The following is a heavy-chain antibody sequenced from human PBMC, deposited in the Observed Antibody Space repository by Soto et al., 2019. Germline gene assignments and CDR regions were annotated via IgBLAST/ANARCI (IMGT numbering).Heavy chain of an antibody. Sequence: GASVKVSCKASGYTFTSRYMHWVRQAPGQGLEWMGWISAYSGNTVYTQRFKGRLTMATDTSTGTAYMELRSLRSDDTAVYYCAWDFYQSRGYCDYWGQGTLVTVSS. CDR2: ISAYSGNT. V-gene: IGHV1-18*04. D-gene: IGHD3-22*01. J-gene: IGHJ4*02. CDR1: GYTFTSRY. CDR3: AWDFYQSRGYCDY.